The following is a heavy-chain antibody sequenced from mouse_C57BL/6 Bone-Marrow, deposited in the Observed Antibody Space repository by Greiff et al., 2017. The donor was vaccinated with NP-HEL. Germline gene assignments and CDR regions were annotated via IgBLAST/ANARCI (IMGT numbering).Heavy chain of an antibody. Sequence: EVKLVESGGGLVKPGGSLKLSCAASGFTFSSYAMSWVRQTPEKRLEWVATISDGGSYTYYPDNVQGRFTISRDHAKNNLYLQMSHLKSEDTAMYYCARDPTGAAMGYWGQGTSVTVSS. CDR2: ISDGGSYT. V-gene: IGHV5-4*01. J-gene: IGHJ4*01. CDR3: ARDPTGAAMGY. D-gene: IGHD1-1*01. CDR1: GFTFSSYA.